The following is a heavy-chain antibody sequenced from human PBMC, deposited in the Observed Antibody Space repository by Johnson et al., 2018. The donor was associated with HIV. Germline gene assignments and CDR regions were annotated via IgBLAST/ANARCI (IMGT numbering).Heavy chain of an antibody. D-gene: IGHD6-19*01. CDR1: GFTFSDYY. CDR3: AKDRSTGWYPAFDI. CDR2: ISGRGGST. J-gene: IGHJ3*02. V-gene: IGHV3-23*04. Sequence: MQLVESGGGVVKPGGSLILSCAASGFTFSDYYMSWIRQAPGKGLEWVSAISGRGGSTYYADSVKGRFTISRDNSKNTLYLQMNSLRAEDTALYYCAKDRSTGWYPAFDIWGQGTMVTVSS.